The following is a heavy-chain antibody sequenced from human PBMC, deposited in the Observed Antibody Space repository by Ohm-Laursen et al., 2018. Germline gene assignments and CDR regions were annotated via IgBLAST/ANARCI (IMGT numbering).Heavy chain of an antibody. CDR2: ISYDGSNK. V-gene: IGHV3-30*03. CDR3: AITGGFWNY. D-gene: IGHD3-10*01. CDR1: GFTFSSYG. J-gene: IGHJ4*02. Sequence: SLRLSCAASGFTFSSYGMHWVRQAPGKGLEWVAVISYDGSNKYYADSVKGRFTISRDNSKNTLNLQMDRLRADDTAVYYCAITGGFWNYWGQGTLVTVSS.